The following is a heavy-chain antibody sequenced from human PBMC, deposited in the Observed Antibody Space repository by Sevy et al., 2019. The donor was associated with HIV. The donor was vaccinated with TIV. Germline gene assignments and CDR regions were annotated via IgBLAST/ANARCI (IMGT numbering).Heavy chain of an antibody. CDR1: GGSISNYY. Sequence: SETLSLTCTVSGGSISNYYWSWIRQPPGKGLEWIGYIYHTGITKNNPSLKSRVTLSVDTSKNQFSLKLSSVTAADTAVYYGAREPPYYDILAGYSYGMDVWGQGTTVTVSS. V-gene: IGHV4-59*01. CDR2: IYHTGIT. J-gene: IGHJ6*02. CDR3: AREPPYYDILAGYSYGMDV. D-gene: IGHD3-9*01.